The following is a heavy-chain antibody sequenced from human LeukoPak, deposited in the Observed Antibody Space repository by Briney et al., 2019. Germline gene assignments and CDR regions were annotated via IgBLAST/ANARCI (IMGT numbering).Heavy chain of an antibody. CDR3: ARGSLRYFDWFPGAFDY. CDR1: GYTFTGYY. Sequence: ASVKVSCKASGYTFTGYYMHWVRQAPGQGLEWMGWINPNSGGTNYAQKFQGRVTMTRDTSISTAYMELSRLRSDDTAVYYCARGSLRYFDWFPGAFDYWGQGTLVTVSS. V-gene: IGHV1-2*02. D-gene: IGHD3-9*01. J-gene: IGHJ4*02. CDR2: INPNSGGT.